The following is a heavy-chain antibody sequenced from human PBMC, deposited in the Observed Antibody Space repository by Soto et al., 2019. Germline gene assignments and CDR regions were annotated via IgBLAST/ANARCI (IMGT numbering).Heavy chain of an antibody. D-gene: IGHD3-22*01. Sequence: PSETLSLTCAVSGVSISSGGYSWSWIRQPPGKGLEWIGYIYYSGSTNYNPSLKSRVTISVDTSKNQFSLKLSSVTAADTAVYYCARLQRDYYYDSSGPVDYWGQGTLVTVSS. CDR2: IYYSGST. CDR3: ARLQRDYYYDSSGPVDY. J-gene: IGHJ4*02. CDR1: GVSISSGGYS. V-gene: IGHV4-61*08.